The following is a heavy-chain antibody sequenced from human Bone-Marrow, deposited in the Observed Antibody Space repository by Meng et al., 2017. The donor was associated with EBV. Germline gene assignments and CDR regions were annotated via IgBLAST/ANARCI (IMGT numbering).Heavy chain of an antibody. Sequence: QAEQRRGGAGLVKPSETLSLTCAVYGGSLSGYYWIWIRQPQGKELEWNGKINHSGSTNYNPSLKSRVTIAVDTSKNQFSLKLSTVTAADTAVYYCARGRGYSSPNFDYWGQGTLVTVSS. CDR1: GGSLSGYY. J-gene: IGHJ4*02. CDR3: ARGRGYSSPNFDY. D-gene: IGHD6-13*01. V-gene: IGHV4-34*01. CDR2: INHSGST.